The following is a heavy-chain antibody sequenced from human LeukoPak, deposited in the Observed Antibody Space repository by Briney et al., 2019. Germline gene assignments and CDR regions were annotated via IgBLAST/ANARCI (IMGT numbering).Heavy chain of an antibody. CDR2: ISGGGGGT. CDR3: AKDQYYYDSSGHYYPGYYGMDV. Sequence: GGSLRLSCAASGFTFSRNWMHWVRQAPGKGLEWVSGISGGGGGTYFADSVKGRFTISRDNSKNTLYLQMNSLRAEDTAVYYCAKDQYYYDSSGHYYPGYYGMDVWGQGTTVTVSS. J-gene: IGHJ6*01. D-gene: IGHD3-22*01. V-gene: IGHV3-23*01. CDR1: GFTFSRNW.